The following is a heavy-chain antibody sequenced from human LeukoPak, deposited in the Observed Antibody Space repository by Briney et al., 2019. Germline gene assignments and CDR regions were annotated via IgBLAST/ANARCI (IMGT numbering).Heavy chain of an antibody. D-gene: IGHD2-2*01. CDR2: ISAHNGNT. J-gene: IGHJ3*02. CDR1: GYTFTSYG. V-gene: IGHV1-18*01. Sequence: ASVKVSCKASGYTFTSYGISWVRQAPGQGLEWMGWISAHNGNTNYAQKLQGRVTMTTDTSTSTAYMELRSLRSDDTAVYYCARVCSTSCYAAFDIWGQGTMVTVSS. CDR3: ARVCSTSCYAAFDI.